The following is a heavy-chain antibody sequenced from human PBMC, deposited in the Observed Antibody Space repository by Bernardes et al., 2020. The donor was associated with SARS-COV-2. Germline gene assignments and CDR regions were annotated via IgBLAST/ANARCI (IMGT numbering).Heavy chain of an antibody. J-gene: IGHJ6*02. Sequence: GGSLRLSCAASGFTFSSYGMHWVRQAPGKGLEWVAVIWYDGSNKNYADSVKGRFTISRDNSKNTLYLQMNSLRAEDTAVYYCARDWGYCSSNRCSSYYYYGMDVWGQGTTVTVSS. V-gene: IGHV3-33*01. CDR2: IWYDGSNK. CDR1: GFTFSSYG. CDR3: ARDWGYCSSNRCSSYYYYGMDV. D-gene: IGHD2-2*01.